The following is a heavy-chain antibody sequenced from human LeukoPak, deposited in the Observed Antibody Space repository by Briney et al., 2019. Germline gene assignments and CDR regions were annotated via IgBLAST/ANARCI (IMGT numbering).Heavy chain of an antibody. Sequence: GGSLRLSCAASGFTFSSYGMHWVRQAPGKGPEWVAFIRYDGSNKYYADSVKGRFTISRDNSKNTLYLQMNSLRAEDTAVYYCAKDSWNYYGSGSYYNSHFDYWGQGTLVTVSS. V-gene: IGHV3-30*02. J-gene: IGHJ4*02. D-gene: IGHD3-10*01. CDR2: IRYDGSNK. CDR3: AKDSWNYYGSGSYYNSHFDY. CDR1: GFTFSSYG.